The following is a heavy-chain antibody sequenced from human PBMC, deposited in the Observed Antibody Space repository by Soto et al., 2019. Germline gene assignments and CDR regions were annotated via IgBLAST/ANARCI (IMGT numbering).Heavy chain of an antibody. J-gene: IGHJ4*02. CDR1: GGSFSGYY. CDR3: ALRVGATPHGGYYFDY. V-gene: IGHV4-34*01. CDR2: INHSGNT. Sequence: SETLSLTCAVYGGSFSGYYCSWIRQSPGKGLEWIGEINHSGNTNYNPPLKSRLTLSVDTSKNQFSLKVNSVTAADTAVYYCALRVGATPHGGYYFDYWGQGTLVTGTS. D-gene: IGHD1-26*01.